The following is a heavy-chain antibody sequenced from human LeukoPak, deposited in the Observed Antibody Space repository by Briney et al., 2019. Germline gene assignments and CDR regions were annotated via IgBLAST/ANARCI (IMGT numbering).Heavy chain of an antibody. D-gene: IGHD6-19*01. Sequence: SGTPCLTCALSGGFRSSYYWSWGWAPPGERHWWIGYVYYSGITNYNPSLKSRVTISLDTSKNQFSLKLSSVTATDTAVYYCARHAFWYSSFFDYWGQGTLVTASS. CDR2: VYYSGIT. V-gene: IGHV4-59*08. CDR3: ARHAFWYSSFFDY. CDR1: GGFRSSYY. J-gene: IGHJ4*02.